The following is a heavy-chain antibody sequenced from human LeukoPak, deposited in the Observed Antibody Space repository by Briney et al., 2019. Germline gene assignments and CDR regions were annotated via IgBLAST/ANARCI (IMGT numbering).Heavy chain of an antibody. CDR3: ARTDETAPAEDFQH. CDR2: ISGSGGSA. D-gene: IGHD2-21*02. V-gene: IGHV3-23*01. Sequence: GGSLRLSCAASGFTFSSYAMNWVRQAPGQGLEWVSGISGSGGSAYYADSVKGRFTISRDNSKNTLYLQMKSLRAEDTAVYYCARTDETAPAEDFQHWGQGTLVTVSS. CDR1: GFTFSSYA. J-gene: IGHJ1*01.